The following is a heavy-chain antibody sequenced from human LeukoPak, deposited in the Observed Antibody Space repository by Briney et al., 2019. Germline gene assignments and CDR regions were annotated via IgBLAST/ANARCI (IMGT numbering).Heavy chain of an antibody. CDR1: GYTFTSYG. CDR3: ARAVTTASYYYYGMDV. J-gene: IGHJ6*02. V-gene: IGHV1-18*04. Sequence: ASVKVSCKASGYTFTSYGITWVRQAPGQGLEWMGWISAYNGNTNYAQELQGRVTMTTDTSTSTAYMELRSLRSDDTAVYYCARAVTTASYYYYGMDVWGQGTTVTVSS. D-gene: IGHD4-17*01. CDR2: ISAYNGNT.